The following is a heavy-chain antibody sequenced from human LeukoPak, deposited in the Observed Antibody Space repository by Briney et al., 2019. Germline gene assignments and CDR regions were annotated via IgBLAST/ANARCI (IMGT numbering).Heavy chain of an antibody. Sequence: PEGSLRLSCAASGFSFSTYYVNWVRQAPGKGLEWVSCISSGSTYIFYADSVRGRFAISRDNAENSLYLQMNSLRVDDTAVYYCVRENHGSFDYWGQGSLVTVSS. CDR3: VRENHGSFDY. CDR1: GFSFSTYY. J-gene: IGHJ4*02. V-gene: IGHV3-21*01. D-gene: IGHD1-14*01. CDR2: ISSGSTYI.